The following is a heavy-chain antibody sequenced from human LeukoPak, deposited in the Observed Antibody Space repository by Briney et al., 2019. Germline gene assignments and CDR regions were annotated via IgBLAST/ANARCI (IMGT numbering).Heavy chain of an antibody. CDR2: IWYDGSNK. V-gene: IGHV3-33*01. CDR3: AREGRVVPAARHPHSSFDY. D-gene: IGHD2-2*01. CDR1: GFTFSSYG. Sequence: PGRSLRLSCAASGFTFSSYGMHWVRQAPGKGLEWVAVIWYDGSNKYYADSVKGRFTISRDNSKNTLYLQMNSLRAEDTAVYYCAREGRVVPAARHPHSSFDYWGQGTLVTVSS. J-gene: IGHJ4*02.